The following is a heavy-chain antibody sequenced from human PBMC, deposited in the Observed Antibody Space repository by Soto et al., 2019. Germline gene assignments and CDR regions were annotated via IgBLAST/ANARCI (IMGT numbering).Heavy chain of an antibody. CDR3: AKVPHTYYYDSSGYLFDF. J-gene: IGHJ4*02. D-gene: IGHD3-22*01. CDR1: GFTFSTYA. CDR2: ISGSGGST. V-gene: IGHV3-23*01. Sequence: GGSLRLSCAASGFTFSTYAMSWVRQAPGKGLEWVSGISGSGGSTYYADSVKGRFTISRDNSKNTLYLQMNSLRAEDTAVYYCAKVPHTYYYDSSGYLFDFWGQGTLVTVSS.